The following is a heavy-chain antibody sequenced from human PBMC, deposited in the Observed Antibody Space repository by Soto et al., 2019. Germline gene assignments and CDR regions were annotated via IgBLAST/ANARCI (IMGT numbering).Heavy chain of an antibody. J-gene: IGHJ2*01. CDR3: ARDRGSQNWYFGV. CDR2: IVPLLGTA. Sequence: QVQLVQSGAEVKKPGSSVKVSCKASGDILSSYPFIWVRQAPGQGLEWMGGIVPLLGTADYAQKFQDRVTITADDSTSTVYMELSSLRSDDTAVYYCARDRGSQNWYFGVWGRGTLVSVSS. CDR1: GDILSSYP. V-gene: IGHV1-69*01. D-gene: IGHD3-10*01.